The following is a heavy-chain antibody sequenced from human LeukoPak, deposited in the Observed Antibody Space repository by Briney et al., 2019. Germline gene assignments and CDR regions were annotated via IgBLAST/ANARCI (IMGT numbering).Heavy chain of an antibody. Sequence: GGSLRLSCAASGFTFSSYAMNWVRQAPGKGLEWVSAISGSGGSTYYADSVKGRFTISRDNSKNSLYLQMNSLRAEDTAVYYCAKVPAAYCSSTSCYLDYWGQGTLVTVSS. CDR3: AKVPAAYCSSTSCYLDY. CDR2: ISGSGGST. V-gene: IGHV3-23*01. J-gene: IGHJ4*02. D-gene: IGHD2-2*01. CDR1: GFTFSSYA.